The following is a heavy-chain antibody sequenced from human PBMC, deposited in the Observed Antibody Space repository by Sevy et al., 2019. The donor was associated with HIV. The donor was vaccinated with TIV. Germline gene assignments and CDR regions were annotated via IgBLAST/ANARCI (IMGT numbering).Heavy chain of an antibody. CDR1: GGTFSSYA. V-gene: IGHV1-69*13. CDR3: ASAMITFGGVIRQCWFDP. J-gene: IGHJ5*02. CDR2: IIPIFRTA. D-gene: IGHD3-16*02. Sequence: ASVKVSCKASGGTFSSYAISWVRQAPGQGLEWMGGIIPIFRTANYAQKFQGRVTITADESTSTAYMELSSLRSEDTAVYYCASAMITFGGVIRQCWFDPWGQGTLVTVSS.